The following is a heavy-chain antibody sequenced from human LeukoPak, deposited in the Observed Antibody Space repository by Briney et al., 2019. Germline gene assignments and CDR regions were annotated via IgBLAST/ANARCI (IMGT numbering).Heavy chain of an antibody. CDR3: AKSFGYSRSWFDY. Sequence: GGSLRLSCAASGFTVSTNYMSWVRQAPGKGLEWVSVIYSDGRTYYADSVKGRFTISRDNSKNTLYLQMNSLRAEDTAVYYCAKSFGYSRSWFDYWGQGTLVTVSS. CDR2: IYSDGRT. J-gene: IGHJ4*02. V-gene: IGHV3-53*01. D-gene: IGHD6-13*01. CDR1: GFTVSTNY.